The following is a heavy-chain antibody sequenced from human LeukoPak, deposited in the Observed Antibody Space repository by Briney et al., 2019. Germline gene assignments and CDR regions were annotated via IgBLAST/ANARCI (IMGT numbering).Heavy chain of an antibody. Sequence: SETLSLTCTVSGGSINSYYWNWIRQPPGKGLEWIGSIYYSGSTTYNPSFLSRVTISVDMSKNQFSLKLSSVTAADTAVYYCARVRIVVVVAATRYYYYYYYMDVWGKGTTVTVSS. J-gene: IGHJ6*03. CDR3: ARVRIVVVVAATRYYYYYYYMDV. CDR2: IYYSGST. D-gene: IGHD2-15*01. CDR1: GGSINSYY. V-gene: IGHV4-59*12.